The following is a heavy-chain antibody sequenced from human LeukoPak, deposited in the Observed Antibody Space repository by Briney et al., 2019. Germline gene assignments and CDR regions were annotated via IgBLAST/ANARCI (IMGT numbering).Heavy chain of an antibody. CDR2: FDPEDGET. D-gene: IGHD3-3*01. CDR1: GYTLTEIS. V-gene: IGHV1-24*01. J-gene: IGHJ4*02. Sequence: ASVKVSCKVSGYTLTEISIHWVRQAPGKGLEWMGDFDPEDGETIYAQRFQGRVTMTEDTSADTAYMELSSLRSEDTAVYYCATLPPRFLSRYADYWGQGTLVTVSS. CDR3: ATLPPRFLSRYADY.